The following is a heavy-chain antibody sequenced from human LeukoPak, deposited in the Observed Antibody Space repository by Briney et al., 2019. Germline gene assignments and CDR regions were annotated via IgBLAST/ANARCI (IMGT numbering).Heavy chain of an antibody. CDR1: GYTLTELS. V-gene: IGHV1-24*01. CDR2: FDPEDGET. Sequence: GASVKVSCKVSGYTLTELSMHWVRQAPGKGLEWMGGFDPEDGETIYAQKFQGRVTMTEDTSTDTAYMELNSLRSEDTAVYYCARGALLWFGARMEYYFDYWGQGTPLTVSS. CDR3: ARGALLWFGARMEYYFDY. J-gene: IGHJ4*02. D-gene: IGHD3-10*01.